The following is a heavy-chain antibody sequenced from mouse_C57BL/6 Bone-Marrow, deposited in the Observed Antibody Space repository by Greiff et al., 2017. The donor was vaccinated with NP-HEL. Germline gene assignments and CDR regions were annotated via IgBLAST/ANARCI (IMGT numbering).Heavy chain of an antibody. CDR3: AREILITTVVATGYFDY. D-gene: IGHD1-1*01. J-gene: IGHJ2*01. V-gene: IGHV1-64*01. Sequence: QVHVKQSGAELVKPGASVKLSCKASGYTFTSYWMHWVKQRPGQGLEWIGMIHPNSGSTNYNEKFKSKATLTVDKSSSTAYMQLSSLTSEDSAVYYCAREILITTVVATGYFDYWGQGTTLTVSS. CDR1: GYTFTSYW. CDR2: IHPNSGST.